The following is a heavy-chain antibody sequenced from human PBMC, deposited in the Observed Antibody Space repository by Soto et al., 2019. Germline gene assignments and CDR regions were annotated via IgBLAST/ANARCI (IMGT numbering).Heavy chain of an antibody. D-gene: IGHD6-13*01. CDR3: AKDRGSPYSSSFDY. J-gene: IGHJ4*02. V-gene: IGHV3-30*18. CDR2: ISYDGSNK. CDR1: GFTFSSYG. Sequence: QVQLVESGGGVVQPGRSLRLSCAASGFTFSSYGMHWVRQAPGKGLEWVAVISYDGSNKYYADSVKGRFTISRDNSKNTLYLQMNCLRAEDTSVYYCAKDRGSPYSSSFDYWGQGTLVNVSS.